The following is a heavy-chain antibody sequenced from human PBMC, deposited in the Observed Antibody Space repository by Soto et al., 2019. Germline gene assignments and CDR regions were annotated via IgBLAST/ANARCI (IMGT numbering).Heavy chain of an antibody. J-gene: IGHJ6*02. Sequence: SVKVSCKASGGTFSSYAISWVRQAPGQGLEWMGGIILIFGTANYAQKFQGRVTITADKSTSTAYMELSSLRSEDTAVYYCARAMSYGYYSYYYGMDVWGQRTPVTVAS. CDR3: ARAMSYGYYSYYYGMDV. V-gene: IGHV1-69*06. D-gene: IGHD5-18*01. CDR1: GGTFSSYA. CDR2: IILIFGTA.